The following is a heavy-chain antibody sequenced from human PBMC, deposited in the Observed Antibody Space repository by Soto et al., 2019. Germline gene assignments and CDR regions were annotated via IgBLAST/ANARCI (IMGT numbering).Heavy chain of an antibody. CDR1: GFLLTNYD. CDR3: AREVVPGIPFDY. J-gene: IGHJ4*02. D-gene: IGHD1-1*01. V-gene: IGHV3-30*04. Sequence: QVQLVESGGAVVQPGRSLRLSCAASGFLLTNYDMHWVRQAPGKGLEWLAVFSPDGSKIFYADSVKGRFTISRDISKNTLYLQMNNLRPEDTAVYFCAREVVPGIPFDYWGQGTLVTVSS. CDR2: FSPDGSKI.